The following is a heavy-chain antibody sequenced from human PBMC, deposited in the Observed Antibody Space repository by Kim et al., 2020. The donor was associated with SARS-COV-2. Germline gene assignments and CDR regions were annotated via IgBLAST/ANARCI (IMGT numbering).Heavy chain of an antibody. CDR3: GRGAIGGWLRRGLDV. V-gene: IGHV3-13*01. Sequence: GGSLRLSCAASEFTVDTYDMHWVRQVAGKGLEWVSAIGTIFDAYYADSVKGRFTISRENDQNSIYLHMNSLRDGDTAIYYCGRGAIGGWLRRGLDVWGQGTTVIVSS. CDR1: EFTVDTYD. CDR2: IGTIFDA. J-gene: IGHJ6*02. D-gene: IGHD5-12*01.